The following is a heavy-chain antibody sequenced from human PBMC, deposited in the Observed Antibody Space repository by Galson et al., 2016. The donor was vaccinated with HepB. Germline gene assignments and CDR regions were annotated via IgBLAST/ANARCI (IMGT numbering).Heavy chain of an antibody. CDR2: INSDGSSR. Sequence: LRLSCAASGFTFSRYWMHWVRQVPGKGLVWVSRINSDGSSRNYADSVRGRFTISRDNAESTLYLQMNSLRVEDTALYYCAVSMGGAFDWYDYLDYWGQETLVAVTS. D-gene: IGHD3-9*01. CDR3: AVSMGGAFDWYDYLDY. J-gene: IGHJ4*02. CDR1: GFTFSRYW. V-gene: IGHV3-74*01.